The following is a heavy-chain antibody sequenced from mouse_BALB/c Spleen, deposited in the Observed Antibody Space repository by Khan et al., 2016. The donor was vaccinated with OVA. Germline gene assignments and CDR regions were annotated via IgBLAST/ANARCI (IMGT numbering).Heavy chain of an antibody. V-gene: IGHV2-6-4*01. CDR1: GFSLSRYN. CDR2: IWGGGGT. D-gene: IGHD2-14*01. CDR3: ARAYYRYDGYYAMDY. Sequence: QLEESGPGLVAPSQSLSITCTVSGFSLSRYNIHWVRQPPGKGLEWLGMIWGGGGTDYNSTLKIRLSISKDNSKSQVFLKMNSLQTDDTAMYYCARAYYRYDGYYAMDYWGQGTSVTVSS. J-gene: IGHJ4*01.